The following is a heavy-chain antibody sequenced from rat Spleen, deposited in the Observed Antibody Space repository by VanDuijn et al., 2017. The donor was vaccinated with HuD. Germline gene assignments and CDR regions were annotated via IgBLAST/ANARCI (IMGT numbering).Heavy chain of an antibody. V-gene: IGHV5-46*01. Sequence: EVQLVESGGGLVQPGRSMKLSCAASGFTFSTFPVAWVRQAPTKGLEWVATISSSGDNTYYRDSVRARFTISRDNAKSTLYLQMDSLQSEDTATYYCARHGRGERTYYYVLDAWGQGVSVTVSS. CDR2: ISSSGDNT. CDR1: GFTFSTFP. D-gene: IGHD4-3*01. CDR3: ARHGRGERTYYYVLDA. J-gene: IGHJ4*01.